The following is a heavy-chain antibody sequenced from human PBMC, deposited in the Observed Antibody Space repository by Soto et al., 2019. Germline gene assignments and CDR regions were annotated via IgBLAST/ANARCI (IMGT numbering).Heavy chain of an antibody. CDR2: IFHTGTT. J-gene: IGHJ4*02. CDR3: ARYRREAVAGYTLDN. CDR1: GDSIIGIYH. D-gene: IGHD6-13*01. V-gene: IGHV4-38-2*01. Sequence: SETLSLTCAVSGDSIIGIYHWAWIRQPPGRSLEWIASIFHTGTTYYTPSLKSRVTISVDTSKNQFSLKVNSMTAADTAAYYCARYRREAVAGYTLDNWGQGILVTVSS.